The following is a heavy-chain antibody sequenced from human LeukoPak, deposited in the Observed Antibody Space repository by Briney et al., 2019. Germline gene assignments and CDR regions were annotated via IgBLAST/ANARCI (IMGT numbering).Heavy chain of an antibody. CDR2: IYYSGST. D-gene: IGHD4-23*01. CDR1: GGSISSYY. Sequence: SETLSLTCTVSGGSISSYYWSWIRQPPGKGLEWIGYIYYSGSTNYNPSLKSRVTISVDRSKNQFSLKLSSVTAADTAVYYCARYPETNSDAFDIWGQGTMVTVSS. V-gene: IGHV4-59*12. J-gene: IGHJ3*02. CDR3: ARYPETNSDAFDI.